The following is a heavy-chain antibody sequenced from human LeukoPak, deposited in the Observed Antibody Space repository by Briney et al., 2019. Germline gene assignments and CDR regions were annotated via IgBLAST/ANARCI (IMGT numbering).Heavy chain of an antibody. CDR3: ARLAPEATSRDFDY. D-gene: IGHD5-24*01. CDR1: VGSISGSSYS. J-gene: IGHJ4*02. CDR2: INFSGRT. V-gene: IGHV4-39*01. Sequence: SETLSLTCTVSVGSISGSSYSWGWIRQPPGKGLEWIGNINFSGRTYYNPSLKSRVTISVDTSKSQFSLKLNSVTAADTAIYHCARLAPEATSRDFDYWGQGALVTVSS.